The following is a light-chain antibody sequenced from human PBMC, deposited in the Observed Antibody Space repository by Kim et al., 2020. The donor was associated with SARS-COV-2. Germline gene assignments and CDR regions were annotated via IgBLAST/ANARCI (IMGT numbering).Light chain of an antibody. CDR3: QGKWT. V-gene: IGKV3-20*01. CDR2: GAS. Sequence: EIVLTQSPGTLSLSPGERATLSCRASQSVSSSYLAWYQQKPGQAPRLLIYGASSMATGIPDRFSGSGSGTDFTLTISRLEPEDFAVYYCQGKWTFGQGTKVDIK. CDR1: QSVSSSY. J-gene: IGKJ1*01.